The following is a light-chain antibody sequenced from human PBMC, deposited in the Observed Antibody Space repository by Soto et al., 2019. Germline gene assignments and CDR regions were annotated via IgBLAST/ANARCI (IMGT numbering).Light chain of an antibody. CDR1: SSDVGGYNY. J-gene: IGLJ1*01. CDR3: SSYTDSSNYV. CDR2: EVS. Sequence: QSALTQPASVSGSPGQSITISCTGTSSDVGGYNYVSWYQQHPGKAPKLMIYEVSYRPSGVSNRFSGSKSGNTASLTISGLQAEDEADYYCSSYTDSSNYVFGTGTKVTVL. V-gene: IGLV2-14*01.